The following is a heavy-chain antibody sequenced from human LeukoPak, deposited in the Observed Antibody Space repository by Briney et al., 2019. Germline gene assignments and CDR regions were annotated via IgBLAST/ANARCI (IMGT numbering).Heavy chain of an antibody. Sequence: GGSLRLSCAASGFTFDDYATHWVRQAPGKGLEWVSGISWNSGSIGYADSVKGRFTISRDNAKNSLYLQMNSLRAEDTALYYCAKDSSGGYGTDFDYWGQGTLVTVSS. D-gene: IGHD5-12*01. J-gene: IGHJ4*02. CDR1: GFTFDDYA. CDR2: ISWNSGSI. V-gene: IGHV3-9*01. CDR3: AKDSSGGYGTDFDY.